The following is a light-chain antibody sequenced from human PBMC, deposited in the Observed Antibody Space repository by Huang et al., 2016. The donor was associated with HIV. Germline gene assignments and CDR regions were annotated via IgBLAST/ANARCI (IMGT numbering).Light chain of an antibody. J-gene: IGKJ4*01. CDR3: QQRSTWPAT. CDR1: QSVDTY. CDR2: DAS. V-gene: IGKV3-11*01. Sequence: EIVLTQSPVTLSKSPGQRATLSCRASQSVDTYLAWYQQKPGQAPTLLIYDASNRATGIPARFSGSGSGTDFTLTISSLEPDDFAVYFCQQRSTWPATFGGGTTMEIK.